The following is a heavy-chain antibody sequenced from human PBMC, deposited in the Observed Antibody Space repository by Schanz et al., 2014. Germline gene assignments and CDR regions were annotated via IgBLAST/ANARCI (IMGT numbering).Heavy chain of an antibody. V-gene: IGHV1-18*01. CDR3: VTEKRMESGTWAKAFDI. J-gene: IGHJ3*02. CDR1: GYTFTSYG. Sequence: QGQLVQSGAEVKKPGASVKVSCKASGYTFTSYGITWVRQAPGQGLEWMGWISAYNGHTTYAQKFQGRVTMTTDTSTGITSLELRNLKSDDTAMYYCVTEKRMESGTWAKAFDIWGQGTWVTVSS. D-gene: IGHD3-3*01. CDR2: ISAYNGHT.